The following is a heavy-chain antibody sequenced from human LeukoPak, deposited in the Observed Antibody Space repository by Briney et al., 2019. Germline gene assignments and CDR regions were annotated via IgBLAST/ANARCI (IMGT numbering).Heavy chain of an antibody. CDR3: ARDRGGKGSAIFY. J-gene: IGHJ4*02. Sequence: PEASVKVSCTASGGTFSSYAISWVRQAPGQGLEWMGWIRPHTGETNSAQRFQDRVTMTTDTSTTTAYMELRSLRFDDTAVYYCARDRGGKGSAIFYWGQGSLVTVSS. V-gene: IGHV1-18*01. D-gene: IGHD2-2*01. CDR1: GGTFSSYA. CDR2: IRPHTGET.